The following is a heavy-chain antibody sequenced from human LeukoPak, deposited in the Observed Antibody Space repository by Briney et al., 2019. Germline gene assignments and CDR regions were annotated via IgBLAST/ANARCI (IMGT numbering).Heavy chain of an antibody. CDR2: IYHSGST. CDR3: ARVSGEGGWYNDY. V-gene: IGHV4-4*02. Sequence: PSETLSLTCAVSGGSISSSNWWSWVRQPPGKGLEWIGEIYHSGSTNYNPSLKSRVTISVDKSKNQFSLKLSSVTAADTAVYYCARVSGEGGWYNDYWGQGTLVTVSS. CDR1: GGSISSSNW. D-gene: IGHD6-19*01. J-gene: IGHJ4*02.